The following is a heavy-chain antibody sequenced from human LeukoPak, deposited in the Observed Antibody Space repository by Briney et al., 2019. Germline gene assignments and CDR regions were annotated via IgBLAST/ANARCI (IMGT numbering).Heavy chain of an antibody. V-gene: IGHV3-48*03. CDR1: GFTFSSYE. CDR2: ISSSGSTI. D-gene: IGHD4-23*01. Sequence: GGSLRLSCAASGFTFSSYEMNWVRQAPGKGLEWVSYISSSGSTIYYADSVKGRFTVSRDSSKNTLFLHMNSLRAEDTALYYCVKSPTVDAAFDIWGQGTMVTVSS. CDR3: VKSPTVDAAFDI. J-gene: IGHJ3*02.